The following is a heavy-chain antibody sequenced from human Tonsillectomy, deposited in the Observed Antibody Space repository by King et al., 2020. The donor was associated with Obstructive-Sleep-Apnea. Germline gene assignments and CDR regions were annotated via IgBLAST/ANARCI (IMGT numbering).Heavy chain of an antibody. J-gene: IGHJ4*02. Sequence: QLVQSGAEVRKPGESLRISCKASGYSFTNYCVAWVRQIPGKGLVWSGLIYPSDSDSRYSQSFQGQVTFSADRSANTAYLSWSSLRASTTAMYFCARGHVEKVGALDKRGQTTLVTVSS. CDR3: ARGHVEKVGALDK. CDR1: GYSFTNYC. CDR2: IYPSDSDS. V-gene: IGHV5-51*01. D-gene: IGHD1-26*01.